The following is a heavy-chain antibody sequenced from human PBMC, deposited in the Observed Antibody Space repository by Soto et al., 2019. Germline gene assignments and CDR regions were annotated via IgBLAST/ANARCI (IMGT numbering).Heavy chain of an antibody. D-gene: IGHD6-13*01. V-gene: IGHV1-69*06. Sequence: QVQLVQSGTEVKKPGSSVKVSCKASGGNFNSYSINWVRQARGQGLEWMGGIVPIFGTANYAQKFQGRVTFPADTSTSTAYMELRSLTSEDTAVYCFSRDASAAAGTNDWCQGTLVTVSS. CDR2: IVPIFGTA. CDR1: GGNFNSYS. J-gene: IGHJ4*02. CDR3: SRDASAAAGTND.